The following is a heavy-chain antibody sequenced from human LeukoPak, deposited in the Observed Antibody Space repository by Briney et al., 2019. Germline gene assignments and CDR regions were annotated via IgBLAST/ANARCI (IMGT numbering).Heavy chain of an antibody. CDR3: AREGAYDSSGGVNC. D-gene: IGHD3-22*01. CDR2: ISSSSSYI. V-gene: IGHV3-21*01. J-gene: IGHJ4*02. CDR1: GFTFSSYS. Sequence: GGSLRLSCAASGFTFSSYSMNWVRQAPGMGLEWVSSISSSSSYIYYADSVKGRFTISRDNAKNSLYLQMNSLRAEDTAVYYCAREGAYDSSGGVNCWGQGTLVTVSS.